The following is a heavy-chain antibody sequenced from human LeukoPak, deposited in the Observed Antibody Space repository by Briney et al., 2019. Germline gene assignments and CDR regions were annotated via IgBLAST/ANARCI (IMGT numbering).Heavy chain of an antibody. D-gene: IGHD3-22*01. V-gene: IGHV3-74*01. Sequence: GGSLRLSCAASGFTFSRYWMHWVRQAPGKGLVWVSRINNDGSSTNFADPVKGRFTTSRDNAKDTLYLQMDSLRADDTAVYFCARGGDYYDSSGFDFDSWGQGTLVTVSS. CDR2: INNDGSST. CDR3: ARGGDYYDSSGFDFDS. J-gene: IGHJ4*02. CDR1: GFTFSRYW.